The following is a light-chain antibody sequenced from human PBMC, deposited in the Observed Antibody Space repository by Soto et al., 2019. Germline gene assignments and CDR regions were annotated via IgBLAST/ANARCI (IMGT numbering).Light chain of an antibody. CDR1: SSDVGGYNY. CDR2: DVS. Sequence: SVLTQPASVSGSPGQSITISCTGTSSDVGGYNYVSWYQQHPGKAPKLMIYDVSNRPSGFSNRFSGSKSGNTASLTISGLQAEDEAVYYCSSYTSSTTLVFGGGTKVTVL. CDR3: SSYTSSTTLV. V-gene: IGLV2-14*01. J-gene: IGLJ2*01.